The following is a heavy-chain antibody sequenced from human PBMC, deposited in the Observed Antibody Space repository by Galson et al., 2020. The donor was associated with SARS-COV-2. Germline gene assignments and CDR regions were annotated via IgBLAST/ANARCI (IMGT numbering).Heavy chain of an antibody. V-gene: IGHV3-23*01. CDR2: ISSSGRTT. CDR1: GFTFSNYA. D-gene: IGHD4-17*01. Sequence: GGSLRLSCAASGFTFSNYAMTWVRQSPGKGLEWVSTISSSGRTTYYADSVTGRFTISRDNSKNTLYLLMSRLRADDTAVYYCASPSRSTVTNGAWCQGTLLTVSS. J-gene: IGHJ5*02. CDR3: ASPSRSTVTNGA.